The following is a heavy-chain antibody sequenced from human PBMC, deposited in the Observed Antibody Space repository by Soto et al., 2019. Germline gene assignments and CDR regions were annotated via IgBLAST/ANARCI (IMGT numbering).Heavy chain of an antibody. V-gene: IGHV4-59*01. CDR2: IYYSGST. J-gene: IGHJ4*02. CDR3: ATQTANFYGSGSYYLPFDY. D-gene: IGHD3-10*01. CDR1: GGSISSYY. Sequence: QVQLQDSGPGLVKPSETLSLTCTVSGGSISSYYWTWIRQPPGKGLEWIGNIYYSGSTTYNPSLKGRVTLSVHTSKNQSSLRLSSVTAADTAVYYCATQTANFYGSGSYYLPFDYWGQGTLVTVSS.